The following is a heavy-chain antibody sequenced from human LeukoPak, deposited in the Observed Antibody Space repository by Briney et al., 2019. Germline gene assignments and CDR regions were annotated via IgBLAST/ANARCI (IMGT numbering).Heavy chain of an antibody. V-gene: IGHV4-61*08. CDR1: GGSISSGGYS. CDR3: AGQDGYNLGYYDY. CDR2: IYYSGST. J-gene: IGHJ4*02. Sequence: SQTLSLTCAVSGGSISSGGYSWSWIRQPPGKGLEWIGYIYYSGSTNYNPSLKSRVTISVDTSKNQFSLKLSSVTAADTAVYYCAGQDGYNLGYYDYWGQGTLVTVSS. D-gene: IGHD5-24*01.